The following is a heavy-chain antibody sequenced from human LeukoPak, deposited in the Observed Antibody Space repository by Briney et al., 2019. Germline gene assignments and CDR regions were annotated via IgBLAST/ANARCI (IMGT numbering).Heavy chain of an antibody. D-gene: IGHD3-22*01. CDR3: GSGDTGSGYYY. CDR1: GFTFSSHA. Sequence: GGSLRLSCGASGFTFSSHAMSGVRQTPERGLEWVSAITGGGDSAYYPDSVKGRFTISRDNSKNTLYLKMNNLGAEDTALYYCGSGDTGSGYYYWGQGTLVTVSS. V-gene: IGHV3-23*01. CDR2: ITGGGDSA. J-gene: IGHJ4*02.